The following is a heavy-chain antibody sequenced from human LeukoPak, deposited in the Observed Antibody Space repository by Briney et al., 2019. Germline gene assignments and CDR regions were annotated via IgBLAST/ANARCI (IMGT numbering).Heavy chain of an antibody. D-gene: IGHD3-3*01. CDR1: GFTFSSYS. CDR2: ISSSSSTI. CDR3: ARDRASTYYDFWSGYLSGTGYYMDV. V-gene: IGHV3-48*04. Sequence: GALRLSCAASGFTFSSYSMNWVRQAPGKGLEWVSYISSSSSTIYYADSVKGRFTISRDNAKNSLYLQMNSLRAEDTAVYYCARDRASTYYDFWSGYLSGTGYYMDVWGKGTTVTVSS. J-gene: IGHJ6*03.